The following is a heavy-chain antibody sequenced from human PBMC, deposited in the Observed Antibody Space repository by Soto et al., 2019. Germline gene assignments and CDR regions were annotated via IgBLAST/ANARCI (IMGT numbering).Heavy chain of an antibody. V-gene: IGHV4-39*01. CDR1: GGSISSSSYY. J-gene: IGHJ6*02. Sequence: SETLSLTCTVSGGSISSSSYYWGWIRQPPGKGLEWIGSIYYSGSTYYNPSLKSRVTIPVDTSKNQFSLKLSSVTAADTAVYYCARAYSSSSVWGNYYYGMDVWGQGTTVTVSS. D-gene: IGHD6-6*01. CDR3: ARAYSSSSVWGNYYYGMDV. CDR2: IYYSGST.